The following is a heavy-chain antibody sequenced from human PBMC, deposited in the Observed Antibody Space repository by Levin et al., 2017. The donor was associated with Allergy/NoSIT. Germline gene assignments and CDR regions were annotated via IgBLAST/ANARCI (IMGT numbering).Heavy chain of an antibody. J-gene: IGHJ4*02. CDR3: ARDRNAYFDY. CDR2: IWYDGSNK. V-gene: IGHV3-33*01. Sequence: LSLTCAASAFTFSTYGMHWVRQAPGKGLEWVALIWYDGSNKYYADSVKGRFTISRDNSKNTLYLEMNSLRAEDTAVYYCARDRNAYFDYWGQGTLVTVSS. CDR1: AFTFSTYG.